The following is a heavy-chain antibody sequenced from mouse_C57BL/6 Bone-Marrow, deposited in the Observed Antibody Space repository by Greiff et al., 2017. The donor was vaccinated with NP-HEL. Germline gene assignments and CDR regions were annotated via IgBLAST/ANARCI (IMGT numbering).Heavy chain of an antibody. Sequence: QVQLKESGPGLVQPSQSLSITCTVSGFSLTSYGVHWVRQSPGKGLEWLGVIWSGGSTDYNAAFISRLSISKDNSKSQVFFKMNSLQADDTAIYYCARNGGVTRGSAWFAYWGQGTLVTVSA. CDR2: IWSGGST. CDR1: GFSLTSYG. CDR3: ARNGGVTRGSAWFAY. D-gene: IGHD2-2*01. J-gene: IGHJ3*01. V-gene: IGHV2-2*01.